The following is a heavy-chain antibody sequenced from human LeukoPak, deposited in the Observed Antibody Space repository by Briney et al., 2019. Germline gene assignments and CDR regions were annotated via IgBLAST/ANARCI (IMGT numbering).Heavy chain of an antibody. D-gene: IGHD6-19*01. CDR1: GGSISSYY. V-gene: IGHV4-59*01. CDR3: ARDSRSGWYGRSIIRGYYYMDV. CDR2: IYYSGST. J-gene: IGHJ6*03. Sequence: SETLSLTCTVSGGSISSYYWSWIRQPPGKGLEWIGYIYYSGSTNYNPSLKSRVTISVDTSKNQFSLKLSSVTAADTAVYYCARDSRSGWYGRSIIRGYYYMDVWGKGTTVTVSS.